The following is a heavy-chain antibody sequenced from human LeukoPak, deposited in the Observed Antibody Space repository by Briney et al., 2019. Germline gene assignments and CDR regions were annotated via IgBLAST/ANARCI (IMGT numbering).Heavy chain of an antibody. CDR3: ARDHYYDGRGRFDP. D-gene: IGHD3-16*01. V-gene: IGHV4-39*07. Sequence: KASETLSLTCSVSGGSVTSGTYHWGWIRQPPGKGLKWIGSVYFDGGTHYKPSPQSRVTISVDTSKNQFSLRLSSVTAADTALYYCARDHYYDGRGRFDPWGQGTLVTVSS. CDR2: VYFDGGT. CDR1: GGSVTSGTYH. J-gene: IGHJ5*02.